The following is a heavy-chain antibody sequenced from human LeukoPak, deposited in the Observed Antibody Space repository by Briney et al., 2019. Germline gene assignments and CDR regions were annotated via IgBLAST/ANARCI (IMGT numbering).Heavy chain of an antibody. CDR1: GYTFTNYG. Sequence: ASVKVSCKAPGYTFTNYGITWVRQAPGQGLEWMGWISAYNGNTNYAQKLQDRVNMTTDTSTSTAYMELRSLRSDDTALYYCARGSGIYSYFDSWGQGTLVTVSS. D-gene: IGHD1-26*01. CDR3: ARGSGIYSYFDS. V-gene: IGHV1-18*01. CDR2: ISAYNGNT. J-gene: IGHJ4*02.